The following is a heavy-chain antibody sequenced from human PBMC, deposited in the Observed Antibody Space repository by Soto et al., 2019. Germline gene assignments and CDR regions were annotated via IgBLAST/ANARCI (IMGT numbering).Heavy chain of an antibody. Sequence: SVKVSCKASGGTFSSYAISWVRQAPGQGLEWMGGIIPIFGTANYAQKFQGRVTITADESTSTAYMELTSLRSEDTAVYYCARVRRVSDGNYYDSSGYFDYWGQGTIVTVYS. CDR1: GGTFSSYA. CDR3: ARVRRVSDGNYYDSSGYFDY. J-gene: IGHJ4*02. CDR2: IIPIFGTA. V-gene: IGHV1-69*13. D-gene: IGHD3-22*01.